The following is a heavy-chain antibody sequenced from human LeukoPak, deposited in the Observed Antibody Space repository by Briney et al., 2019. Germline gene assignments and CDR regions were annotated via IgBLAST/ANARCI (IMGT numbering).Heavy chain of an antibody. J-gene: IGHJ6*03. CDR3: ARERYSSTYYYYMDV. V-gene: IGHV4-61*02. Sequence: SQTLSLTCTVSGGSISSGSYYWSWIRQPAGKGLEWIGRIYTSGSTNYNPSLKSRVTISVDTSKNQFSLKLSSVTAAVTAVYYCARERYSSTYYYYMDVWGKGTTVTVSS. CDR2: IYTSGST. D-gene: IGHD6-13*01. CDR1: GGSISSGSYY.